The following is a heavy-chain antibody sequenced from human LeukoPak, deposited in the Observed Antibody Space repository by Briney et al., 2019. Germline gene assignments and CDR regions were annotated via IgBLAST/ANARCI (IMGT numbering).Heavy chain of an antibody. CDR2: IYYSGST. J-gene: IGHJ3*02. CDR3: ARETPMKGDAFDI. Sequence: PSETLSLTCTVSGGSISSYYWSSIRQPPGKGLEWIGYIYYSGSTNYNPSLKSRVTISLDPSKNQFSLKLSSVTAEDTAVYYCARETPMKGDAFDIWGQGTMVTVSS. V-gene: IGHV4-59*01. CDR1: GGSISSYY.